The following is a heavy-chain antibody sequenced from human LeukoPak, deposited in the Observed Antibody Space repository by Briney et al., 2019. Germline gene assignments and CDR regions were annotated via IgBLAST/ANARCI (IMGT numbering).Heavy chain of an antibody. J-gene: IGHJ4*02. Sequence: PGGSLRLSCAASGFTFSSYAMHWVRQAPGKGLEWVAVISYDGSNKYYADSVKGRFTISRDNSKNTLYLQMNSLRAEDTAVYYCARHSYYYGSGSYVKYWGQGTLVTVSS. V-gene: IGHV3-30-3*01. CDR3: ARHSYYYGSGSYVKY. D-gene: IGHD3-10*01. CDR1: GFTFSSYA. CDR2: ISYDGSNK.